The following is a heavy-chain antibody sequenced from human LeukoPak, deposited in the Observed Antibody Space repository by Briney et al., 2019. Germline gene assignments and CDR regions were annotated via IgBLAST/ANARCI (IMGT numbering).Heavy chain of an antibody. CDR1: GFTFSTYW. V-gene: IGHV3-7*01. CDR2: IKGDESAR. J-gene: IGHJ4*02. D-gene: IGHD1-26*01. Sequence: GGSLRLSCEASGFTFSTYWMAWVRQAPGKGLEWVANIKGDESARHQADSVKGRFTISKDNAKKSVYLQMSSLRGEDTAVYYCARDVGGSLDYWGQGTLVTVSS. CDR3: ARDVGGSLDY.